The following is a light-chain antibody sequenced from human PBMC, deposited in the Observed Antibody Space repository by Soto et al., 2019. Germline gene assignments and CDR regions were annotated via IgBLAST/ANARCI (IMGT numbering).Light chain of an antibody. V-gene: IGLV2-14*03. Sequence: QSALTQPASVSGSPGQSITISCTGTSSDVGGYDHVSWYQHHPGKAPKLMIYDVSSRPSGVSNRFSGSKSGNTASLTISGLQAEDEGDYYCSSYTRSGTPVFGGGTKLTVL. CDR1: SSDVGGYDH. CDR3: SSYTRSGTPV. J-gene: IGLJ2*01. CDR2: DVS.